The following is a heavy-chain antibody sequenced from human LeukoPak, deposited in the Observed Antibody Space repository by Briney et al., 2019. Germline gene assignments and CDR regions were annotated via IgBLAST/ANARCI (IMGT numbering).Heavy chain of an antibody. CDR1: GFTFSSYS. Sequence: GGSLRLSCAASGFTFSSYSMNWVRQAPGKGLEWVSYISSSSSTIYYADSVKGRFTISRDNAKNSLYLQMNSLRAEDTALYYCAKDAYYDILTGYFDIWGQGTLVTVSS. V-gene: IGHV3-48*01. J-gene: IGHJ3*02. CDR2: ISSSSSTI. CDR3: AKDAYYDILTGYFDI. D-gene: IGHD3-9*01.